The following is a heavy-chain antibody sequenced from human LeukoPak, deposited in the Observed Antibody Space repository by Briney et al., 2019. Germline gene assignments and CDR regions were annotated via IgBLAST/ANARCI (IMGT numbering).Heavy chain of an antibody. J-gene: IGHJ4*02. CDR2: IHSGGNA. Sequence: QPGGSLRVSCAASGLSVGDNDMNWVRQAPGKGLEWVSVIHSGGNAYYADSVRGRFTISRDSSKNTLYLQMNTLGVEDTAVYYCARALVGATIGYFDFWGRGTVHSVSS. D-gene: IGHD1-26*01. V-gene: IGHV3-53*01. CDR1: GLSVGDND. CDR3: ARALVGATIGYFDF.